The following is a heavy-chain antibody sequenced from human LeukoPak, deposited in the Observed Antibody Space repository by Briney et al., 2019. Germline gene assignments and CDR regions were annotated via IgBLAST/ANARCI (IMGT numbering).Heavy chain of an antibody. CDR1: GYRFSSYW. CDR3: ARQEYCSGGSCYTWFDP. D-gene: IGHD2-15*01. J-gene: IGHJ5*02. Sequence: GESLKISCKDSGYRFSSYWIAWVRQMPGKGLEYIGIIYPGDSDIRYSPSFQGQVTISADKSISTAYLQWSSLRASDTAMYYCARQEYCSGGSCYTWFDPWGQGTLVTVSS. V-gene: IGHV5-51*01. CDR2: IYPGDSDI.